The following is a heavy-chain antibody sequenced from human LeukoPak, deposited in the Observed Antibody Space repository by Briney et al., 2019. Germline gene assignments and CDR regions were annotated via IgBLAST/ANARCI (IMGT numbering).Heavy chain of an antibody. V-gene: IGHV3-7*01. CDR2: IKQDGSEK. Sequence: GGSLRPSCAASGFTFSSYWMSWVRQAPGKGLEWVANIKQDGSEKYYVDSVKGRFTISRDNAKNSLYLQMNSLRAEDTAVYYCARGSPGYGSGNYHFDYWGQGSLVTVSS. CDR1: GFTFSSYW. J-gene: IGHJ4*02. D-gene: IGHD3-10*01. CDR3: ARGSPGYGSGNYHFDY.